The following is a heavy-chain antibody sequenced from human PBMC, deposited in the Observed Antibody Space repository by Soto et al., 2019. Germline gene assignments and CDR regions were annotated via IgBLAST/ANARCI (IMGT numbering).Heavy chain of an antibody. J-gene: IGHJ6*03. CDR1: GFTFSDYY. D-gene: IGHD3-22*01. CDR3: ARVGPSGYYRGLRYYYYMDV. Sequence: GGSLRLSCAASGFTFSDYYMSWIRQAPGKGLEWVSYISSSGSTIYYADSVKGRFTISRDNAKNSLYLQMNSLRAEDTAVYYCARVGPSGYYRGLRYYYYMDVWGKGTTVTVSS. CDR2: ISSSGSTI. V-gene: IGHV3-11*01.